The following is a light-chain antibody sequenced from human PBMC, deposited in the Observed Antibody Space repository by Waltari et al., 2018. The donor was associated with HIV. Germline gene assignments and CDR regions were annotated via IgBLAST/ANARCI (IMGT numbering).Light chain of an antibody. J-gene: IGLJ2*01. CDR3: SSYTSTITVV. CDR1: TSDLGDYNY. V-gene: IGLV2-14*01. Sequence: QSALTQPASVSGSTGQSVTISCTGTTSDLGDYNYVSWYQHHPTKAPKPIIFAVSNRPAGVSNRFSGSKSGNTASLTISGLQAEDEADYYCSSYTSTITVVFGGGTKVTVL. CDR2: AVS.